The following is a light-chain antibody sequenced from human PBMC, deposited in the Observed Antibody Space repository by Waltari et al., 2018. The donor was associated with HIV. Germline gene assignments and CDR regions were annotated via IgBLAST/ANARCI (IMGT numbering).Light chain of an antibody. V-gene: IGLV1-40*01. CDR2: GTT. J-gene: IGLJ3*02. Sequence: QSVLTQPPSVSGAPGQRVTILCPGSSLNLGAGSDVHWNQQLPGTAPQPPICGTTNAPPGVPDRFSGSKSGTSASLAITGLQAGEEADYYCQSFDSRLSLLVFGGGTKLTVL. CDR3: QSFDSRLSLLV. CDR1: SLNLGAGSD.